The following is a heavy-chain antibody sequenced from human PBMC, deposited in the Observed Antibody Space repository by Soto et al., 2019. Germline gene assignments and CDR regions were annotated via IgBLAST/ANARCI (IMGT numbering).Heavy chain of an antibody. V-gene: IGHV3-23*01. CDR2: ISASGSRT. J-gene: IGHJ4*03. CDR3: GKDHNGDYVGGFEL. D-gene: IGHD4-17*01. Sequence: PGGSLRLSCSASGFTFNNYSMSWFRRAPVKGLEWVSGISASGSRTFYADSVKGRFTVSRDFSKNTLSLQMDSLRAEDTAVYFCGKDHNGDYVGGFELWGQGTLVTVYS. CDR1: GFTFNNYS.